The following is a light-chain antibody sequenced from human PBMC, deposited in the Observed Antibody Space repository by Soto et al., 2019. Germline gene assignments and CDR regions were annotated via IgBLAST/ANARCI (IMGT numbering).Light chain of an antibody. CDR1: QTISSTY. J-gene: IGKJ5*01. CDR3: QKYGSSAIT. V-gene: IGKV3-20*01. CDR2: AAS. Sequence: EIVFTQSPGTLSLSPGDRATLSCRASQTISSTYLAWYQQKPGQAPRLIIYAASTRATGIPDRFSGSGSGTDFTLTIRRMEPEDLAVYDCQKYGSSAITVGQGKRREIK.